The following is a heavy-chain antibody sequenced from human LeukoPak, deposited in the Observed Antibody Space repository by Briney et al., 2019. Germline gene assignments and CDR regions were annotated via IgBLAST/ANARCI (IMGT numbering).Heavy chain of an antibody. CDR1: GFSFSDYP. V-gene: IGHV3-48*01. D-gene: IGHD3-10*01. CDR3: ARTVDGVTGSDY. Sequence: GGSLRLSCAASGFSFSDYPMDWAARAPGKGLGCLSYISGSGSTIFYAGSVKGRFTISRDNAKNSLFLQMNSLRVEDTAVYYCARTVDGVTGSDYWGQGTLVTVSS. J-gene: IGHJ4*02. CDR2: ISGSGSTI.